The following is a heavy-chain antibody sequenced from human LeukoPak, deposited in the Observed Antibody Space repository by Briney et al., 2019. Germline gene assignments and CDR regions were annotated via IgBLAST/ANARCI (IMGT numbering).Heavy chain of an antibody. V-gene: IGHV1-2*06. D-gene: IGHD6-13*01. J-gene: IGHJ5*02. CDR3: ARDRLRIAAAGGNWFDP. CDR2: INPNSGGT. CDR1: GYTFAGYY. Sequence: GASVKVSCKASGYTFAGYYMHWVRQAPGQGLEWMGRINPNSGGTNYAQKFQGRVTMTRDTPISTAYMELSRLRSDDTAVYYCARDRLRIAAAGGNWFDPWGQGTLVTVSS.